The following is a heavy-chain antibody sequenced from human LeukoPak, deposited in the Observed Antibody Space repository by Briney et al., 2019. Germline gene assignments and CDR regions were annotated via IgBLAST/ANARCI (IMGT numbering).Heavy chain of an antibody. CDR3: ARWYYSGWAFDY. CDR2: IHDSGST. D-gene: IGHD6-19*01. J-gene: IGHJ4*02. V-gene: IGHV4-59*08. Sequence: SETLSLICTVSGGTISSYYSNWIRQPPGRGLEWIGYIHDSGSTKYNPSLKSRVAISVDTSKNQFSLKLSSVTAADTAVYYCARWYYSGWAFDYWGQGTLVTVSS. CDR1: GGTISSYY.